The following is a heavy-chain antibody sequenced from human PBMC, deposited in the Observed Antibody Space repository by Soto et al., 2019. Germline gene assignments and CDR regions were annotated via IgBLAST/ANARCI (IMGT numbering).Heavy chain of an antibody. CDR2: ISKSDYT. J-gene: IGHJ4*02. Sequence: GGSLRLSCTVSGFAFNNYGINWVRQAPGKGLEWVSSISKSDYTYYSDSVKGRFAISRDNAKSSVSLQMHTLRVEDTAVYYCAREDSIIIPAVSDFWGQGTLVTVSS. D-gene: IGHD2-2*01. V-gene: IGHV3-21*01. CDR1: GFAFNNYG. CDR3: AREDSIIIPAVSDF.